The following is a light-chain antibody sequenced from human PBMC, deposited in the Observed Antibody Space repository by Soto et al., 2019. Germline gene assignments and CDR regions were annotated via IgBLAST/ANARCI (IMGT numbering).Light chain of an antibody. CDR3: QQYNNWPLT. CDR2: GAS. CDR1: QSVSRN. Sequence: EIVMTQSPVTLRVCPGERATLSSRASQSVSRNLAWYQQKPGQAPRLVIYGASTRATGIPARFSGSGSGIEFTLTISSLQPEDFAVYDCQQYNNWPLTFGQGTKVDIK. J-gene: IGKJ1*01. V-gene: IGKV3-15*01.